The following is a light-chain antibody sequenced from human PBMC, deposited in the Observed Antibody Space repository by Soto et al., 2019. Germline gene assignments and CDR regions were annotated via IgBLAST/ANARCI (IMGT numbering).Light chain of an antibody. Sequence: EIVMTRSPATLSVSPGERATLSCRASQSVSSNLAWYQQKPGQAPRLLIYGASTRATGIPARFGGSGSGTEFTLTISSLQSEDFAVYYCQQYNNWPPWTFGQGTKVEIK. CDR2: GAS. V-gene: IGKV3-15*01. J-gene: IGKJ1*01. CDR1: QSVSSN. CDR3: QQYNNWPPWT.